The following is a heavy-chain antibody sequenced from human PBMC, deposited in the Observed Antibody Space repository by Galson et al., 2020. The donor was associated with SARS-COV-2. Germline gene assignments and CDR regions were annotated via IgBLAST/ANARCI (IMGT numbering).Heavy chain of an antibody. Sequence: SETLSLTCTVSGGSIRSSNYYWGWIRQPPGKGLEWIGSVLNSGTTHYSPSLQSRVTISVDTSKNQFSLNLNSVTASDTAMYYCARDATSSGWYNWFDPWGQGTLVTVSS. CDR2: VLNSGTT. V-gene: IGHV4-39*07. CDR1: GGSIRSSNYY. CDR3: ARDATSSGWYNWFDP. D-gene: IGHD6-19*01. J-gene: IGHJ5*02.